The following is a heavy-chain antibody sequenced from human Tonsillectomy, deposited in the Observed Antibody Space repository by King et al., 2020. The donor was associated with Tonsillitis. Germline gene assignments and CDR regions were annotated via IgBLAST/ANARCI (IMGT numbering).Heavy chain of an antibody. CDR2: INPNSGCA. V-gene: IGHV1-2*02. J-gene: IGHJ4*02. CDR3: ARGPWVYDSSSVAF. CDR1: GYTFTAYY. D-gene: IGHD6-13*01. Sequence: VQLVESGAEVKKPGASVKVSCKASGYTFTAYYMYWVRQAPGQGLEWVGWINPNSGCANYAQKFQGRTTMTRDTSISTAYMELSRLRSDDTAVYYCARGPWVYDSSSVAFGGQGTLVTVSS.